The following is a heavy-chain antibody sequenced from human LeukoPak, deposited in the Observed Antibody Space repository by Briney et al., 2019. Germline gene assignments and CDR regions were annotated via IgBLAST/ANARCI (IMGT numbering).Heavy chain of an antibody. CDR3: ARDYPFSGSGAFDI. CDR1: GFTFSSYA. D-gene: IGHD2/OR15-2a*01. V-gene: IGHV3-30-3*01. J-gene: IGHJ3*02. Sequence: GRSLRLSCAASGFTFSSYAMHWVRQAPGKGLEWVAVISYDGSNKYYADSVKGRFTISRDNSKNTLYLQMNSLRAEDTAVYYCARDYPFSGSGAFDIWGQGTMVTVSS. CDR2: ISYDGSNK.